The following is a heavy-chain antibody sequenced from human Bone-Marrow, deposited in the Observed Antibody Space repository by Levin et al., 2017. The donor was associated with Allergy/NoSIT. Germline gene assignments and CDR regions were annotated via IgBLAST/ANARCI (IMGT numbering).Heavy chain of an antibody. V-gene: IGHV1-46*01. CDR3: ARAAVADLEPDY. J-gene: IGHJ4*02. CDR1: GYTFTSYY. D-gene: IGHD6-19*01. CDR2: INPSGGST. Sequence: ASVKVSCKASGYTFTSYYMHWVRQAPGQGPEWMGIINPSGGSTTYAQNFQGRVTMTRDTSTSTVYMELSSLRSEDTAVYYCARAAVADLEPDYWGQGTLVTVSS.